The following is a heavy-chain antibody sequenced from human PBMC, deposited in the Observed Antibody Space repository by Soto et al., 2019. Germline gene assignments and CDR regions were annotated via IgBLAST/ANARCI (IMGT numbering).Heavy chain of an antibody. J-gene: IGHJ4*02. Sequence: EVQLLESGGGFVQFGGSLRLSCAASGFTFGSHAMSWVRQAPGTGLEWVSAISGRGGSTNYADSVKGRFTISRDNSKNTVYLQMSSLRVDATAVYYCAKDRSSGWYRPDAFDYWGQGILVTVSS. CDR3: AKDRSSGWYRPDAFDY. CDR2: ISGRGGST. V-gene: IGHV3-23*01. D-gene: IGHD6-19*01. CDR1: GFTFGSHA.